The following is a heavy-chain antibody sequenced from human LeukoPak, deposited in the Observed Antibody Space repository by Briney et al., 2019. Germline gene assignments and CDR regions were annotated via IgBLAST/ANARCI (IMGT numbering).Heavy chain of an antibody. J-gene: IGHJ6*03. V-gene: IGHV1-8*03. Sequence: VASVTVSCKASGYTFTSYDINWVRQAAGQGLEWMGWMNPNSGNTGYAQKFQGRVTITRNTSISTAYMELSSLRSEDTAVYYCARGLPLSSSLGYYYYMDVWGKGTTVTVSS. CDR3: ARGLPLSSSLGYYYYMDV. D-gene: IGHD6-6*01. CDR1: GYTFTSYD. CDR2: MNPNSGNT.